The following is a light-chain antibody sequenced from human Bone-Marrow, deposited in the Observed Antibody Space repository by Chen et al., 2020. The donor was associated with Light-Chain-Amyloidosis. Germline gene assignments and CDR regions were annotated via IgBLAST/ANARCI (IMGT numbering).Light chain of an antibody. J-gene: IGLJ1*01. CDR2: DVS. CDR3: SSYTSSSTYV. V-gene: IGLV2-14*03. Sequence: QSALTQPASVSGSPGQSIAISCTGTSSDVGGFNYVSWYQHLPGKAPKLMIYDVSNRPSGVSDRFSGSKSANTASLTISGLQAEDEADYYCSSYTSSSTYVFGTGTKVTVL. CDR1: SSDVGGFNY.